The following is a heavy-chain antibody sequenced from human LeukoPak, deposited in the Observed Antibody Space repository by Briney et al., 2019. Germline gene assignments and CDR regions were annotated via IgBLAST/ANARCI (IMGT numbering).Heavy chain of an antibody. CDR3: ARLAGATPYYFDY. Sequence: GGSLRLSCAAFGFTVSSNYMSWVRQAPGKGLEWVSVIYSGGSTYYADSVKGRFTISRDNSKNTLYLQMNSLRAEDTAVYYCARLAGATPYYFDYWGQGTLVTVSS. CDR2: IYSGGST. CDR1: GFTVSSNY. J-gene: IGHJ4*02. D-gene: IGHD1-26*01. V-gene: IGHV3-53*01.